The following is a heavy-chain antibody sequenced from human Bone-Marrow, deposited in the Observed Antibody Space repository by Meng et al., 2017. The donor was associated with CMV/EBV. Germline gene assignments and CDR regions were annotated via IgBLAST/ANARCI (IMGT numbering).Heavy chain of an antibody. Sequence: GGSLRLSCAASGFTFDDYAMHWVRQAPGKGLEWVSGISWNSGSIGYADSVKGRFTISRDNAKNSLYLQMNSLRAEDTAVYYCAREYSSLNYYYYGMDVWGQGTTVTVSS. CDR3: AREYSSLNYYYYGMDV. CDR1: GFTFDDYA. CDR2: ISWNSGSI. D-gene: IGHD6-6*01. V-gene: IGHV3-9*01. J-gene: IGHJ6*02.